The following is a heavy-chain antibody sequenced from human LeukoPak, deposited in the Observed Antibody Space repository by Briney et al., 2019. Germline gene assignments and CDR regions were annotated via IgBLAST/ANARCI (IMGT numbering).Heavy chain of an antibody. CDR1: GFTVSSNY. D-gene: IGHD1-26*01. V-gene: IGHV3-53*01. CDR2: IYSGGST. CDR3: ARGTGGSYCLDY. Sequence: SGGSLRLSCAASGFTVSSNYMSWVRQAPGKGLEWVSVIYSGGSTYYADSVKGRVTISSHNSKHTLYLQMNSLKAEDPDVYYCARGTGGSYCLDYWRQGTLVTVSS. J-gene: IGHJ4*02.